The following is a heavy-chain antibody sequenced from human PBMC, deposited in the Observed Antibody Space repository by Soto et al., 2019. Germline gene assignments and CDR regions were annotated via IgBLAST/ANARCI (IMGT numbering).Heavy chain of an antibody. CDR2: IYHSGST. V-gene: IGHV4-30-2*01. CDR1: GGSISSGGYS. J-gene: IGHJ6*02. Sequence: PSETLSLTCAVSGGSISSGGYSWSWIRQPPGKGLEWIGYIYHSGSTSYTPSTSYTPSLKSRVTISVDFSKNQFSLKLSSVTAADTAVYYCARASPVVTDVWGQGTTVTVSS. D-gene: IGHD5-18*01. CDR3: ARASPVVTDV.